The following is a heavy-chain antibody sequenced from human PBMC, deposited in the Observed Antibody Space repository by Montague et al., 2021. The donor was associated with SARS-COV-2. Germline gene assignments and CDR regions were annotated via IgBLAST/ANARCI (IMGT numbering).Heavy chain of an antibody. Sequence: SETLSLTCTVSGYSIGDGYYWVWIRQPPGKGLEWIGNIFQSGTTYYNPSLERRSTMSVDTSKNQFSLKLSSVTAADTAVYYCAREHWENYYDFWSGTNLASDYPYYGMDVWGQGAPVTVSS. D-gene: IGHD3-3*01. CDR1: GYSIGDGYY. CDR3: AREHWENYYDFWSGTNLASDYPYYGMDV. V-gene: IGHV4-38-2*02. CDR2: IFQSGTT. J-gene: IGHJ6*02.